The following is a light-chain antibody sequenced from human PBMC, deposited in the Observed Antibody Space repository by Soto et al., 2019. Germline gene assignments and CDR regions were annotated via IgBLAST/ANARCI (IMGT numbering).Light chain of an antibody. CDR1: SGHSTYD. J-gene: IGLJ2*01. CDR3: QTWGTGYRV. CDR2: LNSGGSH. Sequence: QSVLTQSPSASASLGASVKLTCTLSSGHSTYDIAWHQQQPEKGPRFLMKLNSGGSHSKGDGIPDRFSGSSSGAERYLIISSLQSEDEADYYCQTWGTGYRVFGGGTKVTVL. V-gene: IGLV4-69*02.